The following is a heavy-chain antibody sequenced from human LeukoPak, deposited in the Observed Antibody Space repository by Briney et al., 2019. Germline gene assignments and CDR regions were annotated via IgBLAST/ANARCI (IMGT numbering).Heavy chain of an antibody. CDR1: GGSISSYY. CDR3: ASSGWYRAFDI. CDR2: IYYSGST. Sequence: SETLSLTCTVSGGSISSYYWSWIRQPPGKGLEWIGYIYYSGSTNYNPSLKSRVTISVDTCKNQFSLKLSSVTAADTAVYYCASSGWYRAFDIWGQGTMVTVSS. J-gene: IGHJ3*02. D-gene: IGHD6-19*01. V-gene: IGHV4-59*01.